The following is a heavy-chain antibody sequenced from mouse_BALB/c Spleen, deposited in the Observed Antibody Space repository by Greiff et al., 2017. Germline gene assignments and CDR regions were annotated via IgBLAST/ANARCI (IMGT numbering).Heavy chain of an antibody. J-gene: IGHJ4*01. Sequence: DVQLVESGGGLVKPGGSLKLSCAASGFTFSDYYMYWVRQTPEKRLEWVATISDGGSYTYYPDSVKGRFTISRDNAKNNLYLQMSSLKSEDTAMYYCAREVAKDYAMDYWGQGTSVTVSS. V-gene: IGHV5-4*02. CDR1: GFTFSDYY. D-gene: IGHD1-1*01. CDR3: AREVAKDYAMDY. CDR2: ISDGGSYT.